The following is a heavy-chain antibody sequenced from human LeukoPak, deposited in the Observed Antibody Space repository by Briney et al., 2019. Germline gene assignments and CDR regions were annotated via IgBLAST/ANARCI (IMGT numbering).Heavy chain of an antibody. CDR2: ISYDGSHI. D-gene: IGHD3-10*02. CDR1: GFSFSSYG. Sequence: GGSLRLSCAASGFSFSSYGMHRVRQAPGKELEWVAVISYDGSHIFHVDSVKGRFTISRDNSKITLYLQMDSLRVEDTAVYYCARYVMKGGLDLWGQGTLVTVSS. V-gene: IGHV3-30*03. CDR3: ARYVMKGGLDL. J-gene: IGHJ5*02.